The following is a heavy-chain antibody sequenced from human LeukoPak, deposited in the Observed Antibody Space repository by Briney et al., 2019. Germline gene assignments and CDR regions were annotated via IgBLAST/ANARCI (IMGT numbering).Heavy chain of an antibody. CDR3: VRTLWTAYYSSFDY. D-gene: IGHD3/OR15-3a*01. CDR2: IWYDGSDK. Sequence: PGGSLRLSCAASGFTFSSYGMHWVRQAPGKGLEWVAVIWYDGSDKYYADSVKGRFTISRDNSKNTLYLQMNSLRAEDTAVYYCVRTLWTAYYSSFDYWGQGTLVTVYS. J-gene: IGHJ4*02. CDR1: GFTFSSYG. V-gene: IGHV3-33*01.